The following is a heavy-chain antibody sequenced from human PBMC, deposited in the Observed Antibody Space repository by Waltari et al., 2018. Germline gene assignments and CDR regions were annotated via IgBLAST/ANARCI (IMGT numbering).Heavy chain of an antibody. D-gene: IGHD2-2*01. Sequence: EVQLVQPGAEVKTPEESPRISCEGSGDSLTIHWIRWVRQMPGKGLEWVGRIDPSDSFRNYGPAFEGHVTISVDQSLRTAYLQWDSLKASDTAIYYCVRHRTTYPLEIDYWGQGTLVTVSS. CDR2: IDPSDSFR. CDR3: VRHRTTYPLEIDY. CDR1: GDSLTIHW. V-gene: IGHV5-10-1*01. J-gene: IGHJ4*02.